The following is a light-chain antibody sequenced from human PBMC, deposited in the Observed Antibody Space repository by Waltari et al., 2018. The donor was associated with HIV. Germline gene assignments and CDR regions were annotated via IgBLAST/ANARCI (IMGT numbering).Light chain of an antibody. CDR2: GDS. J-gene: IGLJ2*01. V-gene: IGLV1-44*01. CDR3: STWDDRLNGPVV. CDR1: RSNIGSNS. Sequence: QSVLAQPPSASGTPGQRVTISCSGSRSNIGSNSVHWYQHFPGTAPKLPICGDSLRPSGVPARFSGSKFGTSASLVITGLQSGDEADYYCSTWDDRLNGPVVFGGGTRLTVL.